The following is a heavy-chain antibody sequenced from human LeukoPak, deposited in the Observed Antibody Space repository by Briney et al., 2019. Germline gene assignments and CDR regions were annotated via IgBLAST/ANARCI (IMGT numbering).Heavy chain of an antibody. CDR3: ARWSSSGWYLGY. J-gene: IGHJ4*02. D-gene: IGHD6-19*01. Sequence: PSETLSLTCTVSGGSISSYYWSWIRQPPGKGLEWIGYIYYSGSTNYNLSLKSRVTISVDTSKNQFSLKLSSVTAADTAVYYCARWSSSGWYLGYWGQGTLVTVSS. CDR1: GGSISSYY. V-gene: IGHV4-59*08. CDR2: IYYSGST.